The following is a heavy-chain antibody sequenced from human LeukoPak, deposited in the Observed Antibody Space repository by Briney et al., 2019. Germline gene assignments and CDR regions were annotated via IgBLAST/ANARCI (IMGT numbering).Heavy chain of an antibody. D-gene: IGHD3-22*01. J-gene: IGHJ6*03. CDR1: GGSISSSSYY. CDR2: IYYSGST. Sequence: SETLSLTCTVSGGSISSSSYYWGSIRQPPGKGLEWIGSIYYSGSTYYNPSLKSRVTISVDTSKNQFSLKLSSVTAADTAVYYCARDHYDSSGGYYYMDVWGKGTTVTVSS. V-gene: IGHV4-39*07. CDR3: ARDHYDSSGGYYYMDV.